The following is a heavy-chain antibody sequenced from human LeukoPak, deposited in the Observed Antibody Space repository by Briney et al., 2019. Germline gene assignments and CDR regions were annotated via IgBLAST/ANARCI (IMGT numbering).Heavy chain of an antibody. D-gene: IGHD5-24*01. CDR2: INPNSGGT. CDR3: ARDRWLQLSVEDY. V-gene: IGHV1-2*02. Sequence: ASVKVSCKASGYTFTGYYMHWVRQAPGQGLEWMGWINPNSGGTNYAQKFQGRVTMTRDTSISTAYMELSRLRSDDTAVYYCARDRWLQLSVEDYWGQGTLVTVSS. J-gene: IGHJ4*02. CDR1: GYTFTGYY.